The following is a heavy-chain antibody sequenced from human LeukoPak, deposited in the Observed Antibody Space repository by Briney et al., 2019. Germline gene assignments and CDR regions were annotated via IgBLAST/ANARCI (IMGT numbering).Heavy chain of an antibody. CDR3: ARSTAAWGGSYYFDY. CDR1: GGTFSSYT. J-gene: IGHJ4*02. CDR2: IIPILGIA. V-gene: IGHV1-69*02. D-gene: IGHD1-26*01. Sequence: SVKVSCKASGGTFSSYTTSWVRQAPGQGLEWMGRIIPILGIANYAQKFQGRVTITADKSTSTAYMELSSLRSEDTAVYYCARSTAAWGGSYYFDYWGQGTLVTVSS.